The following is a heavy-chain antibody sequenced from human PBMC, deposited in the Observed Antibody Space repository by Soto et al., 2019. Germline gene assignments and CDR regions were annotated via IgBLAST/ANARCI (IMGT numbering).Heavy chain of an antibody. CDR2: ISYDGNTK. V-gene: IGHV3-30-3*01. CDR3: AKETSAYEIDY. J-gene: IGHJ4*02. CDR1: GFIFRGYA. Sequence: QVQLVESGGGVVQPGRSLRLSCAASGFIFRGYAMHWVRQAPGKGLEWVAVISYDGNTKYYADSVKGRFTVSRDNSKNTLYVQMNNLSAEDTPMYYCAKETSAYEIDYWGQGTLVNVSS. D-gene: IGHD5-12*01.